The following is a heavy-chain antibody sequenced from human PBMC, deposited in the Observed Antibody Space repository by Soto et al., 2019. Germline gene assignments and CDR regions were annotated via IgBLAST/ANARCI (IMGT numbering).Heavy chain of an antibody. CDR1: GDSVSCNSAA. D-gene: IGHD3-10*01. CDR3: ARFGPTYGSAHDYGMDV. Sequence: QTLSLTCAISGDSVSCNSAAWNWIRQSPSRGLEWMGRTYYRSKWYNDYAVSVKSRITINPDTSKNQFSLQLNSVTPEDTAVYYCARFGPTYGSAHDYGMDVWGQGTTVTVSS. CDR2: TYYRSKWYN. V-gene: IGHV6-1*01. J-gene: IGHJ6*02.